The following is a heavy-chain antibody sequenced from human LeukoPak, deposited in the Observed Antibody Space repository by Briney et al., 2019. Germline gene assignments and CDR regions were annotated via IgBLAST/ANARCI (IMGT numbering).Heavy chain of an antibody. D-gene: IGHD6-6*01. V-gene: IGHV1-2*02. J-gene: IGHJ4*02. CDR3: ARDPDSSGANLGY. CDR1: GYTFTGYY. CDR2: INPNSGGT. Sequence: VASVKVSCKASGYTFTGYYMHWVRQAPGQGLEWMGWINPNSGGTNYAQKFQGRVTMTRDTSISTAYMELSRLRSDDTAVYYCARDPDSSGANLGYWGQGTLVTVSS.